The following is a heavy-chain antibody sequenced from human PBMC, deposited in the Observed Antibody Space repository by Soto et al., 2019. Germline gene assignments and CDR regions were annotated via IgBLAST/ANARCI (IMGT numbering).Heavy chain of an antibody. CDR2: FSGSGGNI. CDR1: GFAFSTHA. J-gene: IGHJ6*04. CDR3: AEDPPWTVGPLTMDV. Sequence: QPGGSLRLSCVASGFAFSTHAMSWVRQAPGKGLEWVSTFSGSGGNIYSAESVKGRLTISRDDSKNTLYLQMDSLRVEDTAVYYCAEDPPWTVGPLTMDVWGEGTTVTDAS. V-gene: IGHV3-23*01. D-gene: IGHD1-26*01.